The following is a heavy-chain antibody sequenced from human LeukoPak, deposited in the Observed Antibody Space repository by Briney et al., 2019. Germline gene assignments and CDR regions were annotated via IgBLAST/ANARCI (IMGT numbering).Heavy chain of an antibody. Sequence: GGSLRLSCAASGFTFSSYSMNWVRQAPGKGLEWVSYISSSSSTIYYADSVKGRFTISRDNAKNSLYLQMNSLRAEDTAVYYCAREKLLGWFDPWGQGTLVTVSS. CDR1: GFTFSSYS. CDR3: AREKLLGWFDP. V-gene: IGHV3-48*01. D-gene: IGHD1-26*01. CDR2: ISSSSSTI. J-gene: IGHJ5*02.